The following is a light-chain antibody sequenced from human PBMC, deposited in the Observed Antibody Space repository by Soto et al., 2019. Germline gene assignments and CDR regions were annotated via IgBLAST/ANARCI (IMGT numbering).Light chain of an antibody. CDR1: SSYIGTAYD. CDR3: SAYGSPSI. Sequence: QSVLTQPPSLSGAPGQRVTISCTGSSSYIGTAYDVHWYQHLPGTAPKLLIYGNKNRPSGVPDRFSGSKSGISASLAITGLQAEDEADYYCSAYGSPSIFGGGTQLTVL. V-gene: IGLV1-40*01. J-gene: IGLJ2*01. CDR2: GNK.